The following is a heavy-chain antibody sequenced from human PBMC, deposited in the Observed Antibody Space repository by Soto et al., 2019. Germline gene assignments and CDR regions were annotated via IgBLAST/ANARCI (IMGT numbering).Heavy chain of an antibody. CDR1: GGSFSGYY. V-gene: IGHV4-34*01. J-gene: IGHJ4*02. Sequence: SETLSLTCAVYGGSFSGYYWSWIRQPPGKGLEWIGEINHSGSTNYNPSLKSRVTISVDTSKNQFSLKLSSVTAADTAVYYCARAPSSDYGGNPDDYWGQGTLVTVSS. D-gene: IGHD4-17*01. CDR2: INHSGST. CDR3: ARAPSSDYGGNPDDY.